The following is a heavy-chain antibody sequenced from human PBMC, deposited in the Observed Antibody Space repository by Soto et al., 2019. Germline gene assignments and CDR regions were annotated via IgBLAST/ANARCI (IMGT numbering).Heavy chain of an antibody. Sequence: QVQLQESGPGLVKPSETLSLTCTVSGGSISSYYWSWIRQPPGKGLEWIGYIYYSGSTNYNPALKSQVTISVATPKKPFSMKLTSVTTADTAVNYCACWGAPPLLGYWGQGTLVTVSS. CDR1: GGSISSYY. CDR3: ACWGAPPLLGY. J-gene: IGHJ4*02. D-gene: IGHD3-10*01. CDR2: IYYSGST. V-gene: IGHV4-59*01.